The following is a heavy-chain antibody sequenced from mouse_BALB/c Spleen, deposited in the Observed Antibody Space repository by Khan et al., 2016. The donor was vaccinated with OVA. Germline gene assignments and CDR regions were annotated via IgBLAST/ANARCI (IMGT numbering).Heavy chain of an antibody. V-gene: IGHV1-52*01. CDR1: GYTFTSYW. Sequence: QVQLKESGAELVRPGASVKLSCEASGYTFTSYWMNWVKQSPEQGLEWIGRIDPYDSETHYNQNFKDKAILTVDKSSSTAYMQLSSLTSEDSAVYFCARNPFAYWCQGTLVTVSA. J-gene: IGHJ3*01. CDR2: IDPYDSET. CDR3: ARNPFAY.